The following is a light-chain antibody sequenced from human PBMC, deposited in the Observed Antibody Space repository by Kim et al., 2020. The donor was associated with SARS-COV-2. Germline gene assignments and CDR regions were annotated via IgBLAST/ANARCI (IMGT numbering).Light chain of an antibody. CDR3: LQDFNYPRT. J-gene: IGKJ1*01. Sequence: AIQMTQSPSSLSASVGDRVTITCRASQGIRNDLGWYQQKPGKAPQLLIYSASSLETGVPSRFSGSGSGTDFTLTISSLQPEDSATYFCLQDFNYPRTFGQGTKVEVK. V-gene: IGKV1-6*01. CDR1: QGIRND. CDR2: SAS.